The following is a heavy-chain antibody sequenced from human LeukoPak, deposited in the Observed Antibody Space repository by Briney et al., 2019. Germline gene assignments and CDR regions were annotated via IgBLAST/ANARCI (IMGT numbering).Heavy chain of an antibody. CDR2: INQDGSGT. Sequence: GGSLRLSCAASGFTFSSYWMNWVRQAPGKGLEWVANINQDGSGTYYVDSVKGRFTISRDNAKNSLYLQMNSLRAEDTAVYFCARDQYDYVWESYRWLNAFDLWGQGTLVTVSS. CDR3: ARDQYDYVWESYRWLNAFDL. J-gene: IGHJ3*01. V-gene: IGHV3-7*01. CDR1: GFTFSSYW. D-gene: IGHD3-16*02.